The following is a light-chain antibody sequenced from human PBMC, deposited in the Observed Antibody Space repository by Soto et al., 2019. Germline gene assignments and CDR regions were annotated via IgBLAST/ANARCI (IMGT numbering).Light chain of an antibody. V-gene: IGLV1-44*01. CDR1: SSNIGSNT. CDR2: SNN. Sequence: QYVLTQPPSASGTPGQRVTSSCSGSSSNIGSNTVNWYQQLPGTAPKLLIYSNNQRPSGVPDRFSGSKSGTSASLAISGLQSEDEADYYCAAWDDSLNGVVFGGGTKLTVL. J-gene: IGLJ2*01. CDR3: AAWDDSLNGVV.